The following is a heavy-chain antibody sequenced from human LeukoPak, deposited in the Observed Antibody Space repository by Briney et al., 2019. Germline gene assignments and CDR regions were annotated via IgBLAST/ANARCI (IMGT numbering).Heavy chain of an antibody. V-gene: IGHV1-8*01. CDR1: GYTFTSYD. CDR3: ARGVDIVATILKYYFDY. Sequence: ASVKVSCKASGYTFTSYDINWVRQATGQGLEWMGWMNPNSGNTGYAQKSQGRVTMTRNTSISTAYMELSSLRSEDTAVYYCARGVDIVATILKYYFDYWGQGTLVTVSS. J-gene: IGHJ4*02. CDR2: MNPNSGNT. D-gene: IGHD5-12*01.